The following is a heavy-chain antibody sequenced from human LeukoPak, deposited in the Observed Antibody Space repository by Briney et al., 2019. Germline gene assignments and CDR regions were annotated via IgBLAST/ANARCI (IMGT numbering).Heavy chain of an antibody. CDR1: GGSISSGGYY. CDR2: IYYSGST. D-gene: IGHD5-18*01. CDR3: ATDSYGRVFDY. V-gene: IGHV4-31*03. Sequence: SETLSLTCTVSGGSISSGGYYWSWIRQHPGKGLEWIGYIYYSGSTYYNPSLKSRVTISVDTSKNQFSLKLSSATAADTAVYYCATDSYGRVFDYWGQGTLVTVSS. J-gene: IGHJ4*02.